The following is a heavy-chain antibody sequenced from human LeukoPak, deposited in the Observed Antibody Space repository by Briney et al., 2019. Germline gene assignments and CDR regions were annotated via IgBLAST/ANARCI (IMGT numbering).Heavy chain of an antibody. Sequence: GGSLRLSCAASGFTFSDYYMSWIRQAPGKGLEWVSYISSSGSTIYYADSVKGRFTISRDNAKNSLYLQMNSLRAEDTAVYYCARADYYDSSGSSSHDAFDIWGQGTMVTVSS. D-gene: IGHD3-22*01. CDR2: ISSSGSTI. CDR3: ARADYYDSSGSSSHDAFDI. V-gene: IGHV3-11*01. J-gene: IGHJ3*02. CDR1: GFTFSDYY.